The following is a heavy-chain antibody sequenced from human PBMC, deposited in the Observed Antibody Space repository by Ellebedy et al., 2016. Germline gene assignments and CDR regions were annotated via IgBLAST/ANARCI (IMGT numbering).Heavy chain of an antibody. V-gene: IGHV3-53*01. Sequence: GESLKISXAASGFIFSRYDIQWVRQAPGKGLELVSLLYGGGASYYADSVEGRFTISRDNSEKTLYLQMSGLGAEDTAVYYCVTRHNGAFDVWGQGTRVTVSS. D-gene: IGHD2-8*01. CDR1: GFIFSRYD. CDR2: LYGGGAS. J-gene: IGHJ3*01. CDR3: VTRHNGAFDV.